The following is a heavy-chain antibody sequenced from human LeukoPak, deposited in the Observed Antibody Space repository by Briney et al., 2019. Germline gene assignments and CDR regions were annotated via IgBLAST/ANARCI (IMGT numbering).Heavy chain of an antibody. CDR1: GFTFSSYA. Sequence: PGGSLRLSCAASGFTFSSYAMSWVRQAPGKGPEWVSAISGSGGSTYYADSVKGRFTISRDNSKNTLYLQMNSLRAEDTAVYYCAKTHCSGGSCYSYFDYWGQGTLVTVSS. V-gene: IGHV3-23*01. CDR3: AKTHCSGGSCYSYFDY. D-gene: IGHD2-15*01. J-gene: IGHJ4*02. CDR2: ISGSGGST.